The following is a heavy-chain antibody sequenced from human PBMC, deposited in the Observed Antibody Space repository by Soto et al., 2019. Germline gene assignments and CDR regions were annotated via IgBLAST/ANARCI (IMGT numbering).Heavy chain of an antibody. Sequence: SETLSLTCTVSGGSISSGDYYWTWIRQPPGKGLEWIGYIYDSGTTYYSPSLKSRVSISVDTSKNQFSLKLNSMTAADTAVYYCARHNYGSGSTYFDYWGQGTLVTVSS. J-gene: IGHJ4*02. CDR3: ARHNYGSGSTYFDY. D-gene: IGHD3-10*01. CDR2: IYDSGTT. CDR1: GGSISSGDYY. V-gene: IGHV4-30-4*01.